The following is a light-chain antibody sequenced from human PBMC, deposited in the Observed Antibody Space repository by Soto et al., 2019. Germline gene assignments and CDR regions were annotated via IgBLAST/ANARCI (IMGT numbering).Light chain of an antibody. CDR2: GAS. V-gene: IGKV3-15*01. J-gene: IGKJ3*01. CDR3: QQYNRWPPYT. Sequence: EIVMTQSPATLSVSPGERVTLSCRASQSVTTSLAWYQQKPGQAPRLLIFGASTRATGIPGRFSGSWSATEFTLTISSLQSDDFAVYYCQQYNRWPPYTFGPGTKVEIK. CDR1: QSVTTS.